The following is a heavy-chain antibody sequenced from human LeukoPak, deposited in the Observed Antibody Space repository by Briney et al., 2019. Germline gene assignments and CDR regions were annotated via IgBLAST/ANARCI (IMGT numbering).Heavy chain of an antibody. D-gene: IGHD1-26*01. Sequence: GGSLRLSCAASGFTFSSYGVHWVRQAPGKGLEWVAVIWYDGSNKYYADSVKGRFTISRDNSKNTLYLQMNSLRAEDTAVYYCARAWGAGPFDYWGQGTLVTVSS. CDR2: IWYDGSNK. V-gene: IGHV3-33*01. CDR3: ARAWGAGPFDY. CDR1: GFTFSSYG. J-gene: IGHJ4*02.